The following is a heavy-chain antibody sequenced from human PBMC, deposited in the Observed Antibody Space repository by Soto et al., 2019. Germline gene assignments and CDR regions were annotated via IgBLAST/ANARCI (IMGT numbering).Heavy chain of an antibody. CDR1: GGSFSGYY. Sequence: PSETLSLTCAVYGGSFSGYYWTWIRQPPGTGLEWIGEINHSGSTNYNPSLKSRVTISVDTSKNQFSLKLTSVTAADTAVYYCARSLRYFGLRVYNAFDIWGQGTMVTVSS. CDR2: INHSGST. D-gene: IGHD3-9*01. V-gene: IGHV4-34*01. CDR3: ARSLRYFGLRVYNAFDI. J-gene: IGHJ3*02.